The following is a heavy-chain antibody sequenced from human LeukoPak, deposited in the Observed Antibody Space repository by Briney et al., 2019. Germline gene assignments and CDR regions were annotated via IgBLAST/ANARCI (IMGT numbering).Heavy chain of an antibody. V-gene: IGHV3-15*01. CDR2: IKSKTDGGTT. CDR1: GFTFSNAW. D-gene: IGHD3-3*01. Sequence: GGSLRLSCAASGFTFSNAWMSWVRQAPGKGLEWVGRIKSKTDGGTTDYAAPVKGRFTISRDDSKNTLYLQMNSLKTEDTAVYYCTTLHHTRQYYYMDVWGKGTTVTVSS. CDR3: TTLHHTRQYYYMDV. J-gene: IGHJ6*03.